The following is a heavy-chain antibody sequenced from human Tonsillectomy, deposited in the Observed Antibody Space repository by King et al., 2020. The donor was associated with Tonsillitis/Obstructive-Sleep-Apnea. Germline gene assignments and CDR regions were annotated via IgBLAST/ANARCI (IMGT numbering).Heavy chain of an antibody. Sequence: QLVQSGADVKKPGASVKVSCKVSGYTLTDLSMHWVRQAAGKGLEWMGTFDPEDGETIYAQKFQGRVTMTEDTSTDTAYMELSRLTSEDTAVYYCATNTPFRVVIMPPNYHHYYMDVWGKGTTVTVSS. CDR1: GYTLTDLS. CDR3: ATNTPFRVVIMPPNYHHYYMDV. J-gene: IGHJ6*03. CDR2: FDPEDGET. D-gene: IGHD3-3*01. V-gene: IGHV1-24*01.